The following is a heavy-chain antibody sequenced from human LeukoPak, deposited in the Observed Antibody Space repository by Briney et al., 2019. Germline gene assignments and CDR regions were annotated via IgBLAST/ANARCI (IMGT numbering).Heavy chain of an antibody. CDR2: INSDGSST. CDR3: AKDRYKIAPRQFDY. CDR1: GFTFSSYW. J-gene: IGHJ4*02. D-gene: IGHD6-6*01. V-gene: IGHV3-74*01. Sequence: GGSLRLSCAASGFTFSSYWMHWVRQAPGKGLVWVSRINSDGSSTSYADSVKGRFTISRDNSKNTLYLQMNSLSAEDTAVYYCAKDRYKIAPRQFDYWGQGTLVTVSS.